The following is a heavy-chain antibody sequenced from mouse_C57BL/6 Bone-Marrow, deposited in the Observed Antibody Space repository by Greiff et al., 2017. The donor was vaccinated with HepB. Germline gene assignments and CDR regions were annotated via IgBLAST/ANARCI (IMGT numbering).Heavy chain of an antibody. CDR3: APYGYDGYDY. D-gene: IGHD2-2*01. J-gene: IGHJ2*01. Sequence: EVQLQQSVAELVRPGASVKLSCTASGFNIKNPYMHWVKQRPEQGLEWIGRIDPANGNTKYAPKFQGKATITADTSSNTAYLQLSSLTSEDTAIYYCAPYGYDGYDYWGQGTTLTVSS. V-gene: IGHV14-3*01. CDR2: IDPANGNT. CDR1: GFNIKNPY.